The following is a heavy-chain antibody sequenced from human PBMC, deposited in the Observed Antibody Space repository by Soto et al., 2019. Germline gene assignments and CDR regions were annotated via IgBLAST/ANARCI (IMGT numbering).Heavy chain of an antibody. V-gene: IGHV1-69*06. CDR2: IIPIFGTA. J-gene: IGHJ4*02. D-gene: IGHD1-26*01. Sequence: QVQLVQSGAEVKKPGSSVKVSCKASGGTFSSYAINWVRQAPGKGLEWKGGIIPIFGTANYAQKFQGRVTIPAEKSKGTAYVELSSLRSEDMAVYYCARDQGGATLYRSQGTMVTVSS. CDR3: ARDQGGATLY. CDR1: GGTFSSYA.